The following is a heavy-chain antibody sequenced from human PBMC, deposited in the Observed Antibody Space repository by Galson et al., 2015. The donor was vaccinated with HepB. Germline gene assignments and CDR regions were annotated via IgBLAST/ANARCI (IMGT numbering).Heavy chain of an antibody. Sequence: ETLSLTCTVSGGSISSSSYYWGWIRQPPGKGLEWIGSIYYSGSTYYNPSLKSRVTISVDTSKNQFSLKLSSVTAADTAVYYCAGSSSWPANYYYYYMDVWGKGTTVTVSS. CDR1: GGSISSSSYY. CDR2: IYYSGST. V-gene: IGHV4-39*01. CDR3: AGSSSWPANYYYYYMDV. D-gene: IGHD6-13*01. J-gene: IGHJ6*03.